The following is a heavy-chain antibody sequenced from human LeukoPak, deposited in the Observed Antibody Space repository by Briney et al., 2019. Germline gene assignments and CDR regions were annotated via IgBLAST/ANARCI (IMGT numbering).Heavy chain of an antibody. V-gene: IGHV3-23*01. CDR1: GFTFSSYA. CDR3: ARDTHSRYGGNENDY. J-gene: IGHJ4*02. Sequence: GGSLRLSCAASGFTFSSYAMSWVRQAPGKGLEWVSAISGSGGSTYYADSVKGRFTISRDNAKNSLYLQMNSLRAEDTAVYYCARDTHSRYGGNENDYWGQGALVTVSS. CDR2: ISGSGGST. D-gene: IGHD4-23*01.